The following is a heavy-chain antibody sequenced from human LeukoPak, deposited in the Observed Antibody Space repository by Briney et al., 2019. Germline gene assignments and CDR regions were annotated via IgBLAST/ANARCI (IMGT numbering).Heavy chain of an antibody. D-gene: IGHD1-26*01. CDR3: ARVEPYSYYFGMDV. CDR1: GGSISTYY. V-gene: IGHV4-59*08. Sequence: PSETLSLTCTVSGGSISTYYWSWIRQSPGKGLDWIGYIHDTGSTNYNPSLKSRVSISVDRSKSQFSLHLSSVTAADTAVYFCARVEPYSYYFGMDVWGRGPRSPSP. J-gene: IGHJ6*02. CDR2: IHDTGST.